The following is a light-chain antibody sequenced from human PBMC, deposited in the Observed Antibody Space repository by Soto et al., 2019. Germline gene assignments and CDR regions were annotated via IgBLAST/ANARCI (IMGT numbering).Light chain of an antibody. CDR3: QHPKWA. V-gene: IGKV1-9*01. Sequence: IQLTQSPSSLSASVGARVPITCRASQDISGYVAWYQQRPGRAPQLLIYAASALQTGVPSRFSGSGSGTDFTLTITSLQPEDFGTYYCQHPKWAFGQGTKVDIK. CDR1: QDISGY. J-gene: IGKJ1*01. CDR2: AAS.